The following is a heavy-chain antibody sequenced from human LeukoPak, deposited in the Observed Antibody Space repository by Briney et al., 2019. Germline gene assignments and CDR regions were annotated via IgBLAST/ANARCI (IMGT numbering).Heavy chain of an antibody. D-gene: IGHD2-15*01. Sequence: VASVKVSCKASGGTFSSYAISWVRQAPGQGLEWMGRIIPILGIANYAQKFQGRVTTTADKSTSTAYMELSSLRSEDTAVYYCARDVGWYFDYWGQGTLVTVSS. V-gene: IGHV1-69*04. CDR1: GGTFSSYA. J-gene: IGHJ4*02. CDR3: ARDVGWYFDY. CDR2: IIPILGIA.